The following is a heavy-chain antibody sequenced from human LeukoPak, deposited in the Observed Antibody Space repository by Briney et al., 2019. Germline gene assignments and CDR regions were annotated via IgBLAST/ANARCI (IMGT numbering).Heavy chain of an antibody. Sequence: GGSLRLSCAASGFTFDDYAMHWDRQAPGMGLEWVSGISWNSGSIGYADSVKGRFTISRDNAKNCLYLQMNSLRCEEIAFYYWAKAPDYGCNPGVDYWGQGTLVTVSS. CDR1: GFTFDDYA. V-gene: IGHV3-9*03. J-gene: IGHJ4*02. D-gene: IGHD4-23*01. CDR2: ISWNSGSI. CDR3: AKAPDYGCNPGVDY.